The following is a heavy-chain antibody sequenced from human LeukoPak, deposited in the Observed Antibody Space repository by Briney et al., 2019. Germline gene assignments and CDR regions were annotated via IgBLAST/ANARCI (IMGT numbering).Heavy chain of an antibody. Sequence: GGSLRLSCAASGFTVSSNYMSWVRQAPGKGLEWVSVIYSGGSTYYADSVKGRFTISRDNAKNSLYLQMNSLRTEDTAVYYCARGRGSWYGVYFDYWGQGTLVTVSS. D-gene: IGHD6-13*01. CDR3: ARGRGSWYGVYFDY. CDR2: IYSGGST. V-gene: IGHV3-66*01. J-gene: IGHJ4*02. CDR1: GFTVSSNY.